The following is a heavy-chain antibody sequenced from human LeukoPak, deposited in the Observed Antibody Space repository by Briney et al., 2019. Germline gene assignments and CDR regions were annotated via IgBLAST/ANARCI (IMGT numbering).Heavy chain of an antibody. CDR3: AGQHCSSTSCYPRWFDP. CDR1: GYTFTSYG. D-gene: IGHD2-2*01. Sequence: ASVKVSCKASGYTFTSYGISWVRQAPGQGLEWMGGIIPIFGTANYAQKFQGRVTITTDESTSTAYMELSSLRSEDTAVYYCAGQHCSSTSCYPRWFDPWGQGTLVTVSS. J-gene: IGHJ5*02. V-gene: IGHV1-69*05. CDR2: IIPIFGTA.